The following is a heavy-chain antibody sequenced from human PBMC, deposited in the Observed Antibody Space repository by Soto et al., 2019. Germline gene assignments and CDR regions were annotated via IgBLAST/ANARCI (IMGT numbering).Heavy chain of an antibody. CDR2: ISGSSRSI. CDR3: ARDYYGDYAIDY. CDR1: GFTFSSYS. J-gene: IGHJ4*02. V-gene: IGHV3-48*01. Sequence: SGGGLVQPGGSLRLSCTASGFTFSSYSMNWVRQAPGKGLEWVSYISGSSRSIFYVDSVKGRFTISRDNAKNSLYLQMISLRAEDTAVYYCARDYYGDYAIDYWGQGTLVTVSS. D-gene: IGHD4-17*01.